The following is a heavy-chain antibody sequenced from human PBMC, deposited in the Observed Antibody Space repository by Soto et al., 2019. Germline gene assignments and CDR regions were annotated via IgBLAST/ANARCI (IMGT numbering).Heavy chain of an antibody. D-gene: IGHD5-12*01. J-gene: IGHJ3*02. CDR2: IYYSGST. CDR1: GGSISSSSYY. Sequence: PSETLSLTCTVSGGSISSSSYYWGWIRQPPGKGLEWIGSIYYSGSTYYNPSLKSRVTISVDTSKNQFSLKLSSVTAADTAVYYCASPDPVATKKAIDAFDIWGQGTMVTVSS. V-gene: IGHV4-39*07. CDR3: ASPDPVATKKAIDAFDI.